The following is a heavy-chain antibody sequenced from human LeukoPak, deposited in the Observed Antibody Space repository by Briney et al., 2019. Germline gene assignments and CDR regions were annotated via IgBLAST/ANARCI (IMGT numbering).Heavy chain of an antibody. Sequence: GASVKVSCKASGYTFTSYYMHWVRQPPGQGLEWMGIINPSGGSTSYAQKFQGRVTMTRDMSTSTVYMELSSLRSEDTAVYYCARDGRDYGGNSYYYYYMDVWGKGTTVTVSS. CDR1: GYTFTSYY. J-gene: IGHJ6*03. CDR2: INPSGGST. CDR3: ARDGRDYGGNSYYYYYMDV. D-gene: IGHD4-23*01. V-gene: IGHV1-46*01.